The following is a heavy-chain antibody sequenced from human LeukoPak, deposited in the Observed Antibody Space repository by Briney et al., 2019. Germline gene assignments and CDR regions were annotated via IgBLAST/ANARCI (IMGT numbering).Heavy chain of an antibody. CDR1: GGSISSYY. Sequence: PSETLSLTCTVSGGSISSYYWSWIRQPPGKGLEWIGYIYYSGSTNYNPSLKSRVTISVDTSKNQFSLKLSSVTAADTAVYYRAREDRDGYNIDYWGQGTLVTVSS. V-gene: IGHV4-59*12. J-gene: IGHJ4*02. CDR3: AREDRDGYNIDY. CDR2: IYYSGST. D-gene: IGHD5-24*01.